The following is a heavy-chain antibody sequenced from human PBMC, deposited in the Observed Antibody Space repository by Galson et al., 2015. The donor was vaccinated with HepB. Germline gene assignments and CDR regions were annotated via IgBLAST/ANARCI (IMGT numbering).Heavy chain of an antibody. Sequence: SVKVSCKASGYTFTGYYMHWVRQAPGQGLEWMGWINPNSGGTNYAQKFQGRVTMTRDTSISTAYMELSRLRSDDTAMYYCARAGYDGPHYYYYGMDVWGQGTTVTVSS. CDR1: GYTFTGYY. CDR2: INPNSGGT. D-gene: IGHD6-13*01. V-gene: IGHV1-2*02. J-gene: IGHJ6*02. CDR3: ARAGYDGPHYYYYGMDV.